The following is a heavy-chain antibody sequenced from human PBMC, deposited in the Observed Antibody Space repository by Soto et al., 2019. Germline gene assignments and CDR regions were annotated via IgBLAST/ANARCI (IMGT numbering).Heavy chain of an antibody. V-gene: IGHV4-59*01. D-gene: IGHD2-15*01. Sequence: PSETLSLTCTVSGGSISSYYRSWIRQPPGKGLEWIGYIYYSGSTNYNPSLKSRVTISVDTSKNQFSLKLSSVTAADTAVYYCARVGYCSGGSCYSSNYYFDYWGQGTLVTVSS. CDR3: ARVGYCSGGSCYSSNYYFDY. CDR2: IYYSGST. J-gene: IGHJ4*02. CDR1: GGSISSYY.